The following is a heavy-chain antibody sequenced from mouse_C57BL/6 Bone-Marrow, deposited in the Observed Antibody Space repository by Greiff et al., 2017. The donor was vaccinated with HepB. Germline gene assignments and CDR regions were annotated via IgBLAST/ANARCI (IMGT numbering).Heavy chain of an antibody. J-gene: IGHJ3*01. CDR1: GYTFTSYW. D-gene: IGHD2-4*01. CDR3: ARWDYYEYDWGFAY. V-gene: IGHV1-61*01. CDR2: IYPSDSET. Sequence: QVQLQQPGAELVRPGSSVKLSCKASGYTFTSYWMDWVKQRPGQGLEWIGNIYPSDSETHYNQKFKDKATLTVDKSSSTAYMQLSSLTSEDSAVYYCARWDYYEYDWGFAYWGQGTLVTVSA.